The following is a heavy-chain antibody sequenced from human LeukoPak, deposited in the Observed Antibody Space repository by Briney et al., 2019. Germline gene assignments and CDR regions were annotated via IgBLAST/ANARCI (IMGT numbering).Heavy chain of an antibody. Sequence: SVKVSCKASGDTFSSYAISWVRQAPGQGLEWMGGIIPIFGTANYAQKFQGRVTITADESTSTAYMELSSLRSEDTAVYYCARGRGDYDFWSGYYTAWFDPWGQGTLVTVSS. J-gene: IGHJ5*02. CDR1: GDTFSSYA. V-gene: IGHV1-69*01. D-gene: IGHD3-3*01. CDR2: IIPIFGTA. CDR3: ARGRGDYDFWSGYYTAWFDP.